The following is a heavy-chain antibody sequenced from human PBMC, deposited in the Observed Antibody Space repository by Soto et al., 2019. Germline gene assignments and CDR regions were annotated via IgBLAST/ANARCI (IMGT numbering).Heavy chain of an antibody. CDR3: ARAYSGSYYFDY. D-gene: IGHD1-26*01. CDR2: VHYSGST. CDR1: GGSISSNIYY. J-gene: IGHJ4*02. V-gene: IGHV4-39*01. Sequence: SETLSLTCSVSGGSISSNIYYWGWIRQPPGKGLEWIATVHYSGSTYYTPSLKSRVTISADTSNNQFSLRLNSVTAADTAVYYCARAYSGSYYFDYWGQGTLVTVSS.